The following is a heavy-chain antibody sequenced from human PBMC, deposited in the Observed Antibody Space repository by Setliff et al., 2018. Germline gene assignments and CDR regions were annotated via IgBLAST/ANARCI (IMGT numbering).Heavy chain of an antibody. CDR3: ATDKMAVAGTWFDP. D-gene: IGHD6-19*01. V-gene: IGHV1-24*01. CDR2: LDPEDGET. CDR1: GYTLTELS. J-gene: IGHJ5*02. Sequence: EASVKVSCKVSGYTLTELSMHWVRQAPGKGLEWMGGLDPEDGETIYAQKFQGRVTMTEDTSTDTAYMELSSLRSEDTAVYYCATDKMAVAGTWFDPWGQGTLVTVSS.